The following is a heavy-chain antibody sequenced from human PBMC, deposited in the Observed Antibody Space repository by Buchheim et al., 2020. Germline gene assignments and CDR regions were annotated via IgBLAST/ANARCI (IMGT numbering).Heavy chain of an antibody. CDR1: GFSITTYW. J-gene: IGHJ4*02. CDR3: ARARGLEY. Sequence: EVQLVESGEGLVQPGGSLRLSCVVSGFSITTYWMTWVRQAPGKGLEWVANIKEDGSEKYYADSVKGRFTISRDTAENSLSLQMNSLRAEDTAVYYCARARGLEYWGQGTL. D-gene: IGHD3-10*01. CDR2: IKEDGSEK. V-gene: IGHV3-7*04.